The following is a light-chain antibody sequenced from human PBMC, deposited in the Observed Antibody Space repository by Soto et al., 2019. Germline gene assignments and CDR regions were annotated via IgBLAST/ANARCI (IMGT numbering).Light chain of an antibody. CDR3: SAWDDGVNSPV. V-gene: IGLV1-36*01. J-gene: IGLJ2*01. Sequence: QSVLTQPPSVSAAPRQRVTISCSGSSSNIGNNAVNWYQQLPGKAPKLLIYYDDLVPSGGADRFSGSRSGTSASLAIRGLQSDEEADYYCSAWDDGVNSPVFGRGTKLTVL. CDR1: SSNIGNNA. CDR2: YDD.